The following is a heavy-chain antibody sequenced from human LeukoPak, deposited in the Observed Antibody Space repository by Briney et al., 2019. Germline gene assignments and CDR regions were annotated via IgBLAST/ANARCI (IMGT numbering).Heavy chain of an antibody. CDR1: GFTFSSYG. J-gene: IGHJ6*02. CDR2: ISYDGSNK. V-gene: IGHV3-30*18. Sequence: GRSLRLSCAASGFTFSSYGMHWVRPAPGKGLEWVAVISYDGSNKYYADSVKGRFTISRDNSKNTLYLQMNSLRAEDTAVYYCAKAYRYCSSTSCNQYYYYYYGMDVWGQGTTVTVSS. CDR3: AKAYRYCSSTSCNQYYYYYYGMDV. D-gene: IGHD2-2*01.